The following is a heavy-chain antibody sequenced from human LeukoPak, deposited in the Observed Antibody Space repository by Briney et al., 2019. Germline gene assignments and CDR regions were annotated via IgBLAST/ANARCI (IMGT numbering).Heavy chain of an antibody. V-gene: IGHV3-21*01. J-gene: IGHJ2*01. CDR3: ARSLLDYGDSNAPYYWYFDL. Sequence: GGSLRLSCAGSGFTFSRHWMSWVRQAPGKGLEWVSSISSSSSYIYYADSVKGRFTISRDNARNSLYLQMNSLRAEDTAVYYCARSLLDYGDSNAPYYWYFDLWGRGTLVTVSS. CDR2: ISSSSSYI. D-gene: IGHD4-17*01. CDR1: GFTFSRHW.